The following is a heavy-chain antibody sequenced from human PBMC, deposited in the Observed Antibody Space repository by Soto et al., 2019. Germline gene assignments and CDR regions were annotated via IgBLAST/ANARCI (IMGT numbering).Heavy chain of an antibody. D-gene: IGHD3-10*01. J-gene: IGHJ5*02. Sequence: SETLSLTCTVSGGSISSSSYYWGWIRQPPGKGLEWIGSIYYSGSTYYNPSLKSRVTISVDTSKNQFSLKLSSVTAADTAVYYCAGSLITMVQEAAWGQGTLVTVSS. CDR3: AGSLITMVQEAA. CDR2: IYYSGST. V-gene: IGHV4-39*01. CDR1: GGSISSSSYY.